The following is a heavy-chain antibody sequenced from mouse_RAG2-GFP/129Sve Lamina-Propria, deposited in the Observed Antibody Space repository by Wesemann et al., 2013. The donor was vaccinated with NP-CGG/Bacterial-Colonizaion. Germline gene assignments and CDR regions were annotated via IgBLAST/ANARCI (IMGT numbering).Heavy chain of an antibody. CDR3: ARKGRYYFDY. J-gene: IGHJ2*01. CDR1: GYSFTDYN. Sequence: GASVKISCKASGYSFTDYNMNWVKQSNGKSLEWIGRINPYNGDTFYNQKFKGKATLTVDKSSSTAHMELRSLTSEDSAVYYCARKGRYYFDYWGQGTTLTVSS. CDR2: INPYNGDT. V-gene: IGHV1-20*01.